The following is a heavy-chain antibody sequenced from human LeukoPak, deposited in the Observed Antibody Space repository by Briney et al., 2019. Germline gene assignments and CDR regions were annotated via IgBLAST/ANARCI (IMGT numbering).Heavy chain of an antibody. CDR1: GYTFTNYG. Sequence: GASVKVSCKASGYTFTNYGISWVRQAPGQGLEWMGWISAYNGNTNYAQKLQGRVTMTADTSTSTAYMELRSLRSDDTAVYYCAREGQQWLVGSRFDPWGQGTLVTVSS. CDR3: AREGQQWLVGSRFDP. J-gene: IGHJ5*02. CDR2: ISAYNGNT. V-gene: IGHV1-18*01. D-gene: IGHD6-19*01.